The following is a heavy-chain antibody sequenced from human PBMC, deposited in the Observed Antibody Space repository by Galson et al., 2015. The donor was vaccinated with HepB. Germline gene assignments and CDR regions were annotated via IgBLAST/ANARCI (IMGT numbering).Heavy chain of an antibody. V-gene: IGHV3-30*02. CDR1: GFTFSSYG. CDR2: IRYDGSNK. CDR3: AKDGSGSWYYGMDV. J-gene: IGHJ6*02. D-gene: IGHD2-15*01. Sequence: SLRLSCAASGFTFSSYGMHWVRQAPGKGLEWVAFIRYDGSNKYYADSAKGRFTISRDNSKNTLYLQMNSLRAEDTAVYYCAKDGSGSWYYGMDVWGQGTTVTVSS.